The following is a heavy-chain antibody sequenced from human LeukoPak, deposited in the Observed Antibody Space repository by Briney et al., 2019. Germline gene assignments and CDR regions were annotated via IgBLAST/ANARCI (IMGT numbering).Heavy chain of an antibody. CDR2: INPNSGGT. J-gene: IGHJ6*03. D-gene: IGHD5-18*01. V-gene: IGHV1-2*02. Sequence: ASVKVSCKASGYTFTGYYMHWVRQAPGQGLEWMGWINPNSGGTNYAQKFQGRVTMTRDTSISTAYMELSRLRSDDTAVYYCARVDTADYYYYMDVWAKGPRSPSP. CDR1: GYTFTGYY. CDR3: ARVDTADYYYYMDV.